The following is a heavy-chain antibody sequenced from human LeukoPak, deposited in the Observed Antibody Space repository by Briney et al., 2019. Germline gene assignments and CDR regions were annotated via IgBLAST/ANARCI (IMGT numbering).Heavy chain of an antibody. D-gene: IGHD6-19*01. J-gene: IGHJ4*02. Sequence: SLKLSCKASGGTVSSYAITWVRQAPGHGLEWMGGIIPIFSTATHAQKFQGRVTITADESTSTAYMELSSLRSEDTAVYYCARDLGCSSGWYCNYWGQGTLVTVSS. V-gene: IGHV1-69*13. CDR1: GGTVSSYA. CDR3: ARDLGCSSGWYCNY. CDR2: IIPIFSTA.